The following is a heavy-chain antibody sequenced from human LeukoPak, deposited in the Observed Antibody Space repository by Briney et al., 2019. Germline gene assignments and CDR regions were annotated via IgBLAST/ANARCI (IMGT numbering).Heavy chain of an antibody. CDR2: IYPDDSDT. CDR1: GYSFTTYW. J-gene: IGHJ3*02. V-gene: IGHV5-51*01. D-gene: IGHD6-13*01. CDR3: ATSVAAAAYNAFDI. Sequence: GESLKISCKGSGYSFTTYWIAWVRQMPGEGLEWMGIIYPDDSDTRYSPSFQGQVTISADKSISTAFLQWSTLKASDTAMYYCATSVAAAAYNAFDIWGHGTMVTVSS.